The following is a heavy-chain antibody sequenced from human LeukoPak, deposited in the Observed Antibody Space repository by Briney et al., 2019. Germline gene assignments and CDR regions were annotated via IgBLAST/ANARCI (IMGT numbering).Heavy chain of an antibody. V-gene: IGHV4-34*01. CDR2: INHSGST. Sequence: SETLSLTCAVYGGSFSGYYWSWIRQPPGKGLEWIGEINHSGSTNYNPSLKSRVTISVDTSKNQFSLKLSSVTAADTAVYYCARGSSSYYDSSGYYYGAWYFDCWGQGTLVTVSS. J-gene: IGHJ4*02. CDR1: GGSFSGYY. D-gene: IGHD3-22*01. CDR3: ARGSSSYYDSSGYYYGAWYFDC.